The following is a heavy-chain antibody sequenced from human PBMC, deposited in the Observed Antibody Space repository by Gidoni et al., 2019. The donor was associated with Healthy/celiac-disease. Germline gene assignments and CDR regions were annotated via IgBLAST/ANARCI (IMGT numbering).Heavy chain of an antibody. CDR1: GGSISSYY. V-gene: IGHV4-59*01. CDR3: ARDHDFWSGYQY. D-gene: IGHD3-3*01. Sequence: QVQLQESGPGLVPPSETLPLPCTFSGGSISSYYWRWIRPPPGKGLEWIGYIYYSGSTNYNPALKSRVTISVDTSKNQFSLKLSSVTAADTAVYYCARDHDFWSGYQYWGQGTLVTVSS. CDR2: IYYSGST. J-gene: IGHJ4*02.